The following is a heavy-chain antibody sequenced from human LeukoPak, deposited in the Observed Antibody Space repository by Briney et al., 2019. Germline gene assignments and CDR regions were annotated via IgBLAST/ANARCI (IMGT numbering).Heavy chain of an antibody. D-gene: IGHD5-18*01. V-gene: IGHV4-61*02. CDR3: GSGYSYGYSYYYYGMDV. CDR2: IYTSGST. J-gene: IGHJ6*02. Sequence: NPSQTLSLTCTVSGGSISSGSYYWSWIRQPAGKGLEWIGRIYTSGSTNYNPSLKSRVTISVDTSKNQFSLKLSSVTAADTAVYYCGSGYSYGYSYYYYGMDVWGQGTTVTVSS. CDR1: GGSISSGSYY.